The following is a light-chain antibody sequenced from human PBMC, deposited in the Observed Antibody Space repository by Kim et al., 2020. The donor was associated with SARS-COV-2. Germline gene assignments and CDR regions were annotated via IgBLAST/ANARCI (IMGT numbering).Light chain of an antibody. J-gene: IGLJ2*01. CDR3: QSYDSSNHVV. CDR1: SGSIATNY. CDR2: EDN. Sequence: NFTLTQPHSVSESPGKTVTISCTGSSGSIATNYVQWYQQHPGSAPTTVIYEDNQSPSGVPDRFSGSIDRSANSASLTISGLKTEDEADYYCQSYDSSNHVVFGGGTQLTVL. V-gene: IGLV6-57*02.